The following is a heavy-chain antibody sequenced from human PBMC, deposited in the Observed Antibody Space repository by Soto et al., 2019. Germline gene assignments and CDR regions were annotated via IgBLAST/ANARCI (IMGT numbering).Heavy chain of an antibody. D-gene: IGHD2-15*01. J-gene: IGHJ4*02. V-gene: IGHV3-21*01. CDR1: GFTFSSYS. Sequence: GGSLRLSCAASGFTFSSYSMNWVRQAPGKGLEWVSSISSSSSYIYYADSVKGRFTISRDNAKNSLYLQMNSLRAEDTAVYYCARGFYCSGGSCLFLLERPNGVFDYWGQGTLVTVSS. CDR3: ARGFYCSGGSCLFLLERPNGVFDY. CDR2: ISSSSSYI.